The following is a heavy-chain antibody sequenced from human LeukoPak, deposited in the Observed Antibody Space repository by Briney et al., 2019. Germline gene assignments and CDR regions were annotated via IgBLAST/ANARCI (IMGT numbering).Heavy chain of an antibody. CDR3: CTLYSGGWVGPSFDY. CDR1: GFTFDDYA. Sequence: GRSLRLSCAASGFTFDDYAMHWVRQAPGKGLEWVSGISWNSGSIGYADSAKGRFTISRDNAKNSLYLQMNSLRAEDTALYYCCTLYSGGWVGPSFDYWGQGTLVTVSS. V-gene: IGHV3-9*01. J-gene: IGHJ4*02. D-gene: IGHD6-19*01. CDR2: ISWNSGSI.